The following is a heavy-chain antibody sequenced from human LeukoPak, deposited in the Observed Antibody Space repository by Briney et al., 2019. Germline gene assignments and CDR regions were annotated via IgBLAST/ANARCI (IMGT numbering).Heavy chain of an antibody. CDR2: IYYSGSS. CDR3: ARVGVTADFDY. J-gene: IGHJ4*02. D-gene: IGHD1-26*01. V-gene: IGHV4-39*07. CDR1: GGSISSSGYY. Sequence: SETLSLTCTVSGGSISSSGYYLGWVRQPPGKELEWIGSIYYSGSSHYNPSLKSRVSMSRDTAKNQFSLNLSSVTAADTAVYYCARVGVTADFDYWGQGTLVTVSS.